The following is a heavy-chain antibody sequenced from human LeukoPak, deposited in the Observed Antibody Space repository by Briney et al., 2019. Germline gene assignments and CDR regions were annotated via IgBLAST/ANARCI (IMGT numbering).Heavy chain of an antibody. CDR2: IYTSGST. CDR1: HGSISTYY. CDR3: ARDHLYYYDSSGGLDY. J-gene: IGHJ4*02. V-gene: IGHV4-4*07. Sequence: PSETLSLTCTVSHGSISTYYWSWIRQPAGKGLEWIGRIYTSGSTNYNPSLKSRVTISVDTSKNQFSLKLSSVTAADTAVYYCARDHLYYYDSSGGLDYWGQGTLVTVSS. D-gene: IGHD3-22*01.